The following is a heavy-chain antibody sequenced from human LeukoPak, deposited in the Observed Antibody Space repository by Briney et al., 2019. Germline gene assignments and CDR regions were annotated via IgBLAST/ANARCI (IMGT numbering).Heavy chain of an antibody. Sequence: GGSLRLSCAASGFTFSSYAMSWVRQAPGKGLEWVSGISDSGGSTYYADSVKGRFTISRYNSKNPLYLQMNSLRAEDTDVYYGAKDQSSSWSINVDYMDVWGKGTPVTVSS. CDR1: GFTFSSYA. CDR2: ISDSGGST. V-gene: IGHV3-23*01. D-gene: IGHD6-19*01. J-gene: IGHJ6*03. CDR3: AKDQSSSWSINVDYMDV.